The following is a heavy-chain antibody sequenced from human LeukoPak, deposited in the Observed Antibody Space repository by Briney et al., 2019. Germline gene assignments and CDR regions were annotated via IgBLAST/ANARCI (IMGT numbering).Heavy chain of an antibody. CDR2: ISWNSGSI. CDR1: GFTFDDYA. J-gene: IGHJ5*02. CDR3: AKAMALSVFWFDP. V-gene: IGHV3-9*01. Sequence: GGSLRLSCAASGFTFDDYAMHWVRQAPGKGLEWVSGISWNSGSIGYADSVKGRFAISRDNAKNSLYLQMNSLRAEDTALYYCAKAMALSVFWFDPWGQGTLVTVSS. D-gene: IGHD1-14*01.